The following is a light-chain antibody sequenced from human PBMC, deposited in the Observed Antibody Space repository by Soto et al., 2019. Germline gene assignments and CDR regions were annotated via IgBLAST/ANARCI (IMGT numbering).Light chain of an antibody. V-gene: IGLV1-44*01. CDR3: ATWDDSLNGHVV. CDR1: RSNIGSNT. Sequence: QSVLTQPPSESGTPGQRVTISCSGSRSNIGSNTVNWYQQLPGTAPKFLIYSNNQRPSAVPKRFSGSKSGTSASLAISGLQSEDEADYYCATWDDSLNGHVVFGGGTKLTVL. CDR2: SNN. J-gene: IGLJ2*01.